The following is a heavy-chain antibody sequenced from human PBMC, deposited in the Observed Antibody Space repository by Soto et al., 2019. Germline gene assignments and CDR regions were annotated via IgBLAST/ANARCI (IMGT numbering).Heavy chain of an antibody. J-gene: IGHJ4*02. CDR1: GFTFNNYA. D-gene: IGHD5-18*01. CDR3: ARGDGYIYGNTFDS. CDR2: ISYDGSSK. V-gene: IGHV3-30-3*01. Sequence: GGSLRLSCAASGFTFNNYAVHWVRQAPGKGLEWVAFISYDGSSKYYADSVTGRFTISRDNSRNTLYLQMNSLRAEDTAVYYCARGDGYIYGNTFDSWGQGTLVTVSS.